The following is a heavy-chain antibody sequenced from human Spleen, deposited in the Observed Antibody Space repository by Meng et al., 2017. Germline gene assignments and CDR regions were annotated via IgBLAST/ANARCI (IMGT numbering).Heavy chain of an antibody. V-gene: IGHV4-34*01. CDR1: GGSFSGYY. J-gene: IGHJ5*02. CDR3: TRLIEGSPADH. CDR2: INHSGST. D-gene: IGHD5-24*01. Sequence: SETLSLTCAVYGGSFSGYYWSWIRQPPGKGLEWIGEINHSGSTNYNPSLKSRVTISVDTSKNQFSLKLSSVTAADTAMYYCTRLIEGSPADHWGQGTLVTVSS.